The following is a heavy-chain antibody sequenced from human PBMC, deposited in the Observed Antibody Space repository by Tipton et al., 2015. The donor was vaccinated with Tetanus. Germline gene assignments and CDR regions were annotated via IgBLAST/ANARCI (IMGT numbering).Heavy chain of an antibody. CDR3: ARLPKHYSASGST. CDR2: IYPGDSDA. CDR1: GHNSRSYW. J-gene: IGHJ5*02. Sequence: QSGAEVKKPGDSLKISCKVSGHNSRSYWISWVRQMPGKGPEWMGIIYPGDSDATYSPSFRGQVTISADKSISTAYLQWSSLKASDTAIYFCARLPKHYSASGSTWGQGTLVTVSS. V-gene: IGHV5-51*01. D-gene: IGHD3-10*01.